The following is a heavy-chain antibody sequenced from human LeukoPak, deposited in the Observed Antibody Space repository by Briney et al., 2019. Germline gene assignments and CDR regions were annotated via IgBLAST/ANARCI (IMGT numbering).Heavy chain of an antibody. D-gene: IGHD4-17*01. CDR2: IIPIFGTA. J-gene: IGHJ4*02. Sequence: SVKVACKASGGTFSSYSISWVRQAPGQGLEWMGGIIPIFGTANYAQKFQGRVTITADKSTSTAYMELSSLRSEDTAVHYCARDLMGDYGDWNFAYWGQGTLVTVSS. CDR1: GGTFSSYS. V-gene: IGHV1-69*06. CDR3: ARDLMGDYGDWNFAY.